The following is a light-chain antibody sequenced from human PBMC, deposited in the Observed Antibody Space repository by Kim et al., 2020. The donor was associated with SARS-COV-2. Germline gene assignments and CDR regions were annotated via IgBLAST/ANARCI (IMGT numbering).Light chain of an antibody. J-gene: IGKJ4*01. V-gene: IGKV1-12*01. Sequence: DIQMTQSPSSVSASAGDRVTITCRASQGIRNWLAWYQQKPGKAPKLLIHDATRLESGVPSRFSGSGSGTDFTLTISSLRPEDSATYYCQQINSVPLTFGGGTKVDNK. CDR2: DAT. CDR1: QGIRNW. CDR3: QQINSVPLT.